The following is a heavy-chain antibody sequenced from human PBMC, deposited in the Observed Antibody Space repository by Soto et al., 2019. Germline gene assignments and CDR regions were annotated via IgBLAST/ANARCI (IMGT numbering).Heavy chain of an antibody. J-gene: IGHJ6*02. D-gene: IGHD3-10*01. CDR1: GFSLTSPGMC. CDR2: IERDDDDK. CDR3: ARSIRGPRRFNGMDV. V-gene: IGHV2-70*13. Sequence: SVPTLVNPTETLTLTCTFSGFSLTSPGMCVSWIRQPPGKALEWLALIERDDDDKYYSTSLKTRLTISKDTRKNQVVLTIGKMDPEDKGTYYCARSIRGPRRFNGMDVWGQGT.